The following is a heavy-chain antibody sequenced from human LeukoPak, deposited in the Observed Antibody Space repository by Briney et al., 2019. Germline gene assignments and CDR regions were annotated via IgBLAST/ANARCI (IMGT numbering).Heavy chain of an antibody. CDR1: GYTFTGYY. D-gene: IGHD6-13*01. J-gene: IGHJ4*02. V-gene: IGHV1-2*02. Sequence: ASVKVSCKASGYTFTGYYMHWVRQAPGQGLEWMGWINPNSGGTNYAQKFQGRVTMTRDTSISTAYMELSRLRSDDTAVYYCAGLEISGYSSSWYDYWGQGTLVTVSS. CDR3: AGLEISGYSSSWYDY. CDR2: INPNSGGT.